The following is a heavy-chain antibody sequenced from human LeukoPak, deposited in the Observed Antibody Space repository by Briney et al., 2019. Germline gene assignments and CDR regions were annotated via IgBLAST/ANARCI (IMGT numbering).Heavy chain of an antibody. D-gene: IGHD5-18*01. V-gene: IGHV3-30*18. J-gene: IGHJ4*02. CDR1: GFTFSSSG. Sequence: GRSLRLSYAASGFTFSSSGMHWVRLAPGKGLEWVAVISYDGSNKYYSDSVKGRFTISRDTSKNTLYLQMNSLKVEDMAVYYCAKEDYTATDLDYWGQGTLVTVSS. CDR2: ISYDGSNK. CDR3: AKEDYTATDLDY.